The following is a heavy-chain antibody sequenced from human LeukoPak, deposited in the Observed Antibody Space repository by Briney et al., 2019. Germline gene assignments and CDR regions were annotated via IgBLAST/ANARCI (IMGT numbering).Heavy chain of an antibody. J-gene: IGHJ6*02. D-gene: IGHD3-3*01. CDR1: AGSISSYY. Sequence: SETLSLTCPVSAGSISSYYWGWVRQPPGKGLEWIGYIYYSGSTNSNPSLKSRVTISVDTSKNQFSLKLSSVTAADTAVYYCARVQDDFWSGYYTGGWYYGMDVWGQGTTVTVSS. CDR2: IYYSGST. V-gene: IGHV4-59*01. CDR3: ARVQDDFWSGYYTGGWYYGMDV.